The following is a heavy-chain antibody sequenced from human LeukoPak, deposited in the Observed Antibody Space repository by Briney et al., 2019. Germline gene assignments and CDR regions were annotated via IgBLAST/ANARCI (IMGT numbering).Heavy chain of an antibody. V-gene: IGHV3-30*18. CDR2: ISFDGSTK. CDR3: AKRSTIAASGGGFYFDS. Sequence: GGALRLSCAGSGFTFGHYGMHWVRQTPGKGLEWVGVISFDGSTKYFADSVKGRFTISSDNSKNTLFLQMNSLRTEDTAVYYCAKRSTIAASGGGFYFDSWGQGTLVTVSS. D-gene: IGHD6-13*01. J-gene: IGHJ4*02. CDR1: GFTFGHYG.